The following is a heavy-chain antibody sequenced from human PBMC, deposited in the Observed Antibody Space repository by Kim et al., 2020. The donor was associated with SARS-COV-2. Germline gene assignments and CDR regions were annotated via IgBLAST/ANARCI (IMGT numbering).Heavy chain of an antibody. Sequence: SVKVSCKASGGTFSSYAISWVRQAPGQGLEWMGGIIPIFGTANYAQKFQGRVTITADESTSTAYMELSSLRSEDTAVYYCARVPYDSSGYYQSNWFDPWGQGTLVTVSS. J-gene: IGHJ5*02. CDR1: GGTFSSYA. V-gene: IGHV1-69*13. CDR3: ARVPYDSSGYYQSNWFDP. CDR2: IIPIFGTA. D-gene: IGHD3-22*01.